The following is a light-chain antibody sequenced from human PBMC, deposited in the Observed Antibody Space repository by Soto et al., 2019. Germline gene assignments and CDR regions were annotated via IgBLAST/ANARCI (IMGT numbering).Light chain of an antibody. CDR1: QTIFNF. CDR3: QQCYSSTWT. CDR2: AAS. J-gene: IGKJ1*01. Sequence: DIQMTQSPSSLSASVGDRITITCRASQTIFNFLNWYQQKPGKAPKLVIYAASNLQSGVPSRFSGSGSRTDFTLTISSLQPEDFATYFCQQCYSSTWTFGQGTKLEI. V-gene: IGKV1-39*01.